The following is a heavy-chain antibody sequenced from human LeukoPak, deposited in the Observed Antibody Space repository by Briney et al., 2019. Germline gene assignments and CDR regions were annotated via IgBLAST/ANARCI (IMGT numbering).Heavy chain of an antibody. CDR3: AKAPSAXGYXSFDF. J-gene: IGHJ4*02. V-gene: IGHV3-23*01. CDR1: GFTVSNYA. CDR2: ISGSVGST. Sequence: GGSLRLSCAASGFTVSNYAMTWVRQAPGKGLEWVSSISGSVGSTYYADSVKGRFTISRDSSKNTLFVQMHSLRAEDTAIYYCAKAPSAXGYXSFDFWGQGILVTVSS.